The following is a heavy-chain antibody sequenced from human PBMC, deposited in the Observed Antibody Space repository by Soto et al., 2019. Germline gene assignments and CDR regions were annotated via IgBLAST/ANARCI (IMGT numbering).Heavy chain of an antibody. CDR2: ISGTGGST. CDR3: AKDKAPITLVGGVMDFASHYAMDV. V-gene: IGHV3-23*01. CDR1: AGVVSSYV. D-gene: IGHD3-10*01. J-gene: IGHJ6*02. Sequence: GGSLRLSCEASAGVVSSYVMNWVRQAPGRGLEWVSGISGTGGSTNYADSVQGRFTISRDSSRNTPYLQMNSLRPDDTAVYYCAKDKAPITLVGGVMDFASHYAMDVWGHGTTVTVSS.